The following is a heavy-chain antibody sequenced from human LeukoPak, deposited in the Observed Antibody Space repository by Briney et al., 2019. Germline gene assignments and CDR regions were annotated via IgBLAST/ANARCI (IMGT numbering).Heavy chain of an antibody. D-gene: IGHD4-17*01. J-gene: IGHJ4*02. Sequence: SETLSLTCTVSGGSVSSYYWSWIRQPAGKGLEWIGRIYTSGSTNYNPSLKSRVTMSVDTSKNQFSLKLSSVTAADTAVYYCARRPALGATVTTTFDYWGQGTLVTVSS. CDR3: ARRPALGATVTTTFDY. CDR1: GGSVSSYY. CDR2: IYTSGST. V-gene: IGHV4-4*07.